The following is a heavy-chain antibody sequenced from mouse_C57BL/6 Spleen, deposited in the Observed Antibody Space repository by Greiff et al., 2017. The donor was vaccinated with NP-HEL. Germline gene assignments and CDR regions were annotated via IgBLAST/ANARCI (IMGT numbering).Heavy chain of an antibody. CDR1: GFNIKDDY. D-gene: IGHD2-4*01. CDR3: TPMITTAYYYAMDY. Sequence: EVKLMESGAELVRPGASVKLSCTASGFNIKDDYMHWVKQRPEQGLEWIGWIDPENGDTEYASKFQGKATITADTSSNTAYLQLSSLTSEDTAVYYCTPMITTAYYYAMDYWGQGTSVTVSS. CDR2: IDPENGDT. V-gene: IGHV14-4*01. J-gene: IGHJ4*01.